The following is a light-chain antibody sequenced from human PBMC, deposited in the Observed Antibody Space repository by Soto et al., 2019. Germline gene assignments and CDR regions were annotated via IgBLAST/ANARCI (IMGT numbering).Light chain of an antibody. V-gene: IGKV3-11*01. CDR3: QQRSYWPFT. Sequence: EIVLTQSPGTLSLSPGEGVTLSCRASQSVNNYLAWYQQRPGQAPRLLIYDASNRATGIPARFSGSGSGTDFTLTISSLEAEDFAVYYCQQRSYWPFTFGPGTKVDF. J-gene: IGKJ3*01. CDR1: QSVNNY. CDR2: DAS.